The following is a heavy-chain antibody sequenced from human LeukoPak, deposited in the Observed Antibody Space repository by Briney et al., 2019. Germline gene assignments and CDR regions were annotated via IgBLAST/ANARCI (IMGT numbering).Heavy chain of an antibody. CDR2: ISSSRSTI. Sequence: WGSLRLSCAASXXXXSSYARSWVRXAPXKXXXXXXYISSSRSTIYYEEHVKGRLTISRDNAKNSLYLQMNRLRDEDTAVYYCARDPQQLGPWGYYYYYYGMDVWGQGTTVTVSS. J-gene: IGHJ6*02. CDR1: XXXXSSYA. CDR3: ARDPQQLGPWGYYYYYYGMDV. D-gene: IGHD6-13*01. V-gene: IGHV3-48*02.